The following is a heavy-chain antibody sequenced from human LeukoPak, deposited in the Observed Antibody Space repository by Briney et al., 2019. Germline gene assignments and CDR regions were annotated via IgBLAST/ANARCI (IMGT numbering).Heavy chain of an antibody. D-gene: IGHD1-26*01. CDR2: ISGSGGST. CDR3: AKAPGGRFDY. J-gene: IGHJ4*02. Sequence: PGRSLRLSCAVSGFTFDDYAMHWVRQVPGKGLEWVSSISGSGGSTYYADSVKGRFTISRDNSKNTLYLQVNSLRAEDTAIYYCAKAPGGRFDYWGQGTLVTVSS. CDR1: GFTFDDYA. V-gene: IGHV3-23*01.